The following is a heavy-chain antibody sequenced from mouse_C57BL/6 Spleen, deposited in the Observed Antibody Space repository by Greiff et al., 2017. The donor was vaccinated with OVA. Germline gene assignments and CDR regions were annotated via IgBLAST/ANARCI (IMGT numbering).Heavy chain of an antibody. D-gene: IGHD2-4*01. Sequence: QVQLQQSGTDLVKPGASVKLSCKASGYTFTSYWMHWVKQRPGQGLEWIGNINPSNGGTNYNEKFKSKATLTVDKSSSTAYMQLSSLTSEDSAVYYCARSLWYDYDSAWFAYWGQGTLVTVSA. CDR2: INPSNGGT. CDR1: GYTFTSYW. CDR3: ARSLWYDYDSAWFAY. V-gene: IGHV1-53*01. J-gene: IGHJ3*01.